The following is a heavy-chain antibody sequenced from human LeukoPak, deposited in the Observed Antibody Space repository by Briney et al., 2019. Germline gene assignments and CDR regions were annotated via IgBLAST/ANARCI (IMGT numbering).Heavy chain of an antibody. J-gene: IGHJ4*02. CDR2: ISYDGSNK. CDR3: AKDQVRGVRGVSFFDY. D-gene: IGHD3-10*01. V-gene: IGHV3-30*18. CDR1: GFTFSSYG. Sequence: QSGRSLRLSCAASGFTFSSYGMHWVRQAPGKGLEWVAVISYDGSNKYYADSVKGRFTISRDNSKNTLYLQMNSLRAEDTAVYYCAKDQVRGVRGVSFFDYWGQGTLVTVSS.